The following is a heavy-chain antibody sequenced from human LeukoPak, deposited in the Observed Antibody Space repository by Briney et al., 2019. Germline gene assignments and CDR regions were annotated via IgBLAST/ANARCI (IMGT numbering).Heavy chain of an antibody. J-gene: IGHJ3*02. Sequence: GAPVKVSCKASGYTFTSYGISWVRQAPGQGLEWMGWISAYNGNTNYAQKLQGRVTMTTDTSTSTAYMELRSLRSDDTAVYYCAREPSLLWFGELSDAFDIWGRGTMVTVSS. CDR3: AREPSLLWFGELSDAFDI. CDR1: GYTFTSYG. CDR2: ISAYNGNT. V-gene: IGHV1-18*01. D-gene: IGHD3-10*01.